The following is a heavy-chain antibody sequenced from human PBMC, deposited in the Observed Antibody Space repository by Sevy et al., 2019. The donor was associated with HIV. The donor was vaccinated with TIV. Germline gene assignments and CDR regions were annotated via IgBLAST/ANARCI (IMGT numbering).Heavy chain of an antibody. D-gene: IGHD3-3*01. V-gene: IGHV3-49*03. J-gene: IGHJ4*02. CDR1: GFTFGDYA. CDR2: IRSKAYGGTT. CDR3: TRAGAVHRRFLEWLLSPFDY. Sequence: GGSLRLSCTASGFTFGDYAMSWFRQAPGKGLEWVGFIRSKAYGGTTEYAASVKGRFTISRDDSKSIAYLQMNSLKNEDTAVYYCTRAGAVHRRFLEWLLSPFDYWGQGTLVTVSS.